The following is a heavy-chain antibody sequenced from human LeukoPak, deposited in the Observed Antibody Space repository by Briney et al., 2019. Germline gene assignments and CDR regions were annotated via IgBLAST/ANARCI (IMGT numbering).Heavy chain of an antibody. V-gene: IGHV4-34*01. CDR1: GGSFSGYY. J-gene: IGHJ4*02. Sequence: KPSETLSLTCAVYGGSFSGYYWSWIRQPPGKGLEWIGEINHSGSTNYNPSLKSRVTISVDTSKNQLSLKLSSVTAADTAVYYCARHPRHSNGRNFDYWGQGTLVTVSS. CDR2: INHSGST. D-gene: IGHD6-19*01. CDR3: ARHPRHSNGRNFDY.